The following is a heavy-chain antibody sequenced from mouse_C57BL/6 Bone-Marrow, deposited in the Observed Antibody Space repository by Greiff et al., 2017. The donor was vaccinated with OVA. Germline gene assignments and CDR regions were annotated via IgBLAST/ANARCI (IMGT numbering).Heavy chain of an antibody. V-gene: IGHV1-59*01. CDR3: AYGTLYFDY. J-gene: IGHJ2*01. D-gene: IGHD1-1*01. CDR2: IDPSDSYT. CDR1: GYTFTSYW. Sequence: VKLQQPGAELVRPGTSVKLSCKASGYTFTSYWMHWVKQRPGQGLEWIGVIDPSDSYTNYNQKFKGKATLTVDTSSSTAYMQLSSLTSEDSAVYYCAYGTLYFDYWGQGTTLTVSS.